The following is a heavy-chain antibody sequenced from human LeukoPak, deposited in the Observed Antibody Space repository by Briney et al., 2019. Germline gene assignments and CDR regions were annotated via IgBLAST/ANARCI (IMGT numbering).Heavy chain of an antibody. CDR2: INHSGST. Sequence: PSETLSLTCAVYGGSFSGYYWGWIRQPPGKGLEWIGEINHSGSTNYNPSLKSRVTISVDTSKNQFSLKLSSVTAADTAVYYCARGYGGYYDYVWGSYRYMDYFDYWGQGTLVTVSS. V-gene: IGHV4-34*01. J-gene: IGHJ4*02. CDR1: GGSFSGYY. D-gene: IGHD3-16*02. CDR3: ARGYGGYYDYVWGSYRYMDYFDY.